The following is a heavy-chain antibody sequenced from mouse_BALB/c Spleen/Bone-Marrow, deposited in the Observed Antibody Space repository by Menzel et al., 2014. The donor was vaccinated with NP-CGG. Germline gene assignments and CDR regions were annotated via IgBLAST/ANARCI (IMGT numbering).Heavy chain of an antibody. CDR2: INPDSRTI. Sequence: VQLQQSGGGLVQPGGSLKLSCAASGFDFSRYWMSWVRQAPGKGLQWIGEINPDSRTINYTPSLKDKFIISRDNAKNTLYLQMSKVRSEDTALYYCARGNYYGHLDYWGQGTTLTVSS. V-gene: IGHV4-1*02. D-gene: IGHD2-1*01. CDR1: GFDFSRYW. J-gene: IGHJ2*01. CDR3: ARGNYYGHLDY.